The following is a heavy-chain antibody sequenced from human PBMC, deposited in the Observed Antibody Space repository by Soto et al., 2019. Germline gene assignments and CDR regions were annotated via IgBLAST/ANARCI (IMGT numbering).Heavy chain of an antibody. CDR2: INHSGST. J-gene: IGHJ6*02. V-gene: IGHV4-34*01. D-gene: IGHD3-9*01. CDR3: ATYTNVLRYFDWLPKDGMDV. CDR1: GGSFSGYY. Sequence: PSETLSLTCAVYGGSFSGYYWSWIRQPTGKGLEWIGEINHSGSTNYNPSLKSRVTISVDTSKNQFSLKLSSVTAADTAVYYCATYTNVLRYFDWLPKDGMDVWGQGTTVTV.